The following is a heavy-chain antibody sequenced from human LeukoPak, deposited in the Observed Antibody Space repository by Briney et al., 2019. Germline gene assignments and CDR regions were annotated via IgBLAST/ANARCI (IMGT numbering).Heavy chain of an antibody. CDR1: GGSISSSSYY. Sequence: SETLSLTCTVSGGSISSSSYYWGWIRQPPGKGLEWIGSIYYSGSTYYNPSLKSRVTISVDTSKNQFSLKLSSVTAADTAVYYCASYVWFGELHHYFDYWGQGTLVTVSS. J-gene: IGHJ4*02. CDR2: IYYSGST. CDR3: ASYVWFGELHHYFDY. V-gene: IGHV4-39*07. D-gene: IGHD3-10*01.